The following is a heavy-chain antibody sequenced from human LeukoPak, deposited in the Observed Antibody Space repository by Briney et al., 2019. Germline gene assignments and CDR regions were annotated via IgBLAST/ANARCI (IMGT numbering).Heavy chain of an antibody. V-gene: IGHV3-23*01. CDR3: GRDPNGDYIGAFDM. CDR1: GFTFSAYA. D-gene: IGHD4-17*01. CDR2: IRGGGGSA. Sequence: TGGSLGLSCTASGFTFSAYAMMWVRQAPGKGPEWVSAIRGGGGSAFYADSVKGRFTISRDNSKYTLFLQMNSLRAEGTAVYYCGRDPNGDYIGAFDMWGPGTMVTVSS. J-gene: IGHJ3*02.